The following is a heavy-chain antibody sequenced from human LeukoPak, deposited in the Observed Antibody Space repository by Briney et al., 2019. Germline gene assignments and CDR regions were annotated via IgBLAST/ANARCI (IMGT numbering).Heavy chain of an antibody. CDR2: ISGSGGST. CDR3: AKDLYDSSGYHPPNFDY. Sequence: GGSLRLSCAASGFTFSSYAMSWVRQAPGKGLEWVSAISGSGGSTYYADSVKGRFTISRDNSKNTLYLQMNILRAEDTAVYYCAKDLYDSSGYHPPNFDYWGQGTLVTVSS. CDR1: GFTFSSYA. V-gene: IGHV3-23*01. J-gene: IGHJ4*02. D-gene: IGHD3-22*01.